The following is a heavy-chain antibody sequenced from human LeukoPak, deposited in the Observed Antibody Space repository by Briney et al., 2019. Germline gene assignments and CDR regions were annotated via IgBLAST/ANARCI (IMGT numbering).Heavy chain of an antibody. CDR1: GFTFSDYF. Sequence: GGSLRLSCAASGFTFSDYFMHWVRQDPGKGLTWVARISGDGRATTYEGSVKGRFTITRDNAKNSLYLQMNSLRAEDTALYYYARDGWALGYCSGGSCYIFDYWGQGTLVTVSS. CDR2: ISGDGRAT. J-gene: IGHJ4*02. CDR3: ARDGWALGYCSGGSCYIFDY. D-gene: IGHD2-15*01. V-gene: IGHV3-74*01.